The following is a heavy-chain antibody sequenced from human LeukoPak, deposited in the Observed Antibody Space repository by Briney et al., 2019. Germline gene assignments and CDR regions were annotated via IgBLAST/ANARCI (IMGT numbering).Heavy chain of an antibody. CDR3: ARGLPKSLGVDYGDYYWFDP. CDR2: INHSGST. J-gene: IGHJ5*02. Sequence: GSLRLSCAASGFTFSDYYMSWIRQPPGKGLEWIGEINHSGSTNYNPSLKSRVTISVDTSKNQFSLKLSSVTAADTAVYYCARGLPKSLGVDYGDYYWFDPWGQGTLVTVSS. V-gene: IGHV4-34*01. CDR1: GFTFSDYY. D-gene: IGHD4-17*01.